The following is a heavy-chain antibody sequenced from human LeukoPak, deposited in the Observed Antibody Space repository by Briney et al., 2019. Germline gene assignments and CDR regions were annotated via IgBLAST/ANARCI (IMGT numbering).Heavy chain of an antibody. D-gene: IGHD1/OR15-1a*01. J-gene: IGHJ3*02. CDR3: ARDPTGTTVRPIADAFDI. CDR2: ISAYNGNT. V-gene: IGHV1-18*01. Sequence: ASVKVSCKASGYTFTSYGISWVRQAPGQGLEWMGWISAYNGNTNYAQKLQGRVTMTTDTSTSTAYMELRSLRSDDTAVYYCARDPTGTTVRPIADAFDIWGQGTMVTVSS. CDR1: GYTFTSYG.